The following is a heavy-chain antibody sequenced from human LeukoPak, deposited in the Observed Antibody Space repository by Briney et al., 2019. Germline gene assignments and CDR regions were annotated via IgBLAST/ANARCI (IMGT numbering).Heavy chain of an antibody. CDR2: IYTSGST. Sequence: PSQTLSLTCTVSGGSISSGDYYWSWIRQPAGKGLEWIGRIYTSGSTNYNPSLKSRVTISVDTSKNQFSLKLSSVTAADTAVYYCARDNGWAHYYYYMDVWGKGTTVTVSS. J-gene: IGHJ6*03. D-gene: IGHD3-16*01. CDR1: GGSISSGDYY. CDR3: ARDNGWAHYYYYMDV. V-gene: IGHV4-61*02.